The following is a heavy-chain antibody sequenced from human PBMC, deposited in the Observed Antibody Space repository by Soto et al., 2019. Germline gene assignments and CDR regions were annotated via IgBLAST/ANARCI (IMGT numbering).Heavy chain of an antibody. D-gene: IGHD1-26*01. CDR1: GSSISSGGYY. V-gene: IGHV4-31*03. CDR3: ARVSGSYYFDY. CDR2: IYYSGST. Sequence: SETLSLTCTVSGSSISSGGYYWSWIRQHPGKGLEWIGYIYYSGSTYYNPSLKSRVTISVDTSKNQFSLKLSSVTAADTAVYYCARVSGSYYFDYWGQGTLVTVS. J-gene: IGHJ4*02.